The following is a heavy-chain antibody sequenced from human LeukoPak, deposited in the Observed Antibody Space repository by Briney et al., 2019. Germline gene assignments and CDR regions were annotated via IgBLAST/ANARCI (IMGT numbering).Heavy chain of an antibody. CDR2: ISSNGGST. CDR3: ARAGAPRTTVTVNYYYMDV. V-gene: IGHV3-64*01. CDR1: GFTFSSYA. D-gene: IGHD4-11*01. Sequence: GGSLRLSCAASGFTFSSYAMHWVRQAPGKGLEYVSAISSNGGSTYYANSVKGRFTISGDNSKNTLYLQMGSLRAEDMAVYYCARAGAPRTTVTVNYYYMDVWGKGTTVTVSS. J-gene: IGHJ6*03.